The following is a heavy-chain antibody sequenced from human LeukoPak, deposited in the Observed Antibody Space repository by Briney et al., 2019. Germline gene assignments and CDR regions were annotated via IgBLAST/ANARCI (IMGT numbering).Heavy chain of an antibody. CDR3: ARDTPETIVGATY. CDR2: ISSSGSTI. D-gene: IGHD1-26*01. J-gene: IGHJ4*02. Sequence: GGSLRLSCAASGFTLSSYEMNWVRQAPGKGLEWVSYISSSGSTIYYADSVKGRFTISRDNAKNSLYLQMNSLRAEETAVYYCARDTPETIVGATYWGQGTLVTVSS. V-gene: IGHV3-48*03. CDR1: GFTLSSYE.